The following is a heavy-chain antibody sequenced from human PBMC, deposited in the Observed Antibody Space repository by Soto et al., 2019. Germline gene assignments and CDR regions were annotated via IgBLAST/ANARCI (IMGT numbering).Heavy chain of an antibody. V-gene: IGHV1-46*01. CDR2: INPSGGST. CDR3: ARDLVGEAKRYNWFAP. CDR1: GYTFTSYY. J-gene: IGHJ5*02. D-gene: IGHD3-16*01. Sequence: ASVKVSCKASGYTFTSYYMHWVRQAPGQGLEWMGIINPSGGSTSYAQKFQGRVTMTTDTSTSTAYMELRSLRSDDTAVYYCARDLVGEAKRYNWFAPGGQETLVTVSS.